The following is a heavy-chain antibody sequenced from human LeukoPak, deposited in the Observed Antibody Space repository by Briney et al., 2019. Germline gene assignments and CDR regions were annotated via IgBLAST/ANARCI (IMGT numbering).Heavy chain of an antibody. CDR1: GGSFSGYY. CDR2: IYCTGST. J-gene: IGHJ3*02. CDR3: AREPITSGGNDAFDI. D-gene: IGHD3-16*01. V-gene: IGHV4-34*01. Sequence: SGTLSLTCAVYGGSFSGYYWSWIRQPPGKGLEWIGSIYCTGSTYKNPSLKRRVTISIDTSKNQFSLKLNCVTAGDTAVFYCAREPITSGGNDAFDIWGQGTMVTVSS.